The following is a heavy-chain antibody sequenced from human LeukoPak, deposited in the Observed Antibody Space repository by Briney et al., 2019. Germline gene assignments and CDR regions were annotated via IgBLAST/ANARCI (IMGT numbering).Heavy chain of an antibody. CDR1: GGSISSSSYY. CDR2: IYYSGST. V-gene: IGHV4-39*07. Sequence: SETLSLTCTVSGGSISSSSYYWGWVRQPPGKGLEWIGRIYYSGSTYYNPSLKSRVTISVDTYKNQFSLKLSSVTAADTAVYYCARDISGYYDSSGYYFDYWGQGTLVTVSS. D-gene: IGHD3-22*01. J-gene: IGHJ4*02. CDR3: ARDISGYYDSSGYYFDY.